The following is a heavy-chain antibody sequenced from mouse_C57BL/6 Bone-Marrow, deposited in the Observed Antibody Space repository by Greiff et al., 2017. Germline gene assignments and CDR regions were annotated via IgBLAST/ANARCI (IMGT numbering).Heavy chain of an antibody. J-gene: IGHJ4*01. V-gene: IGHV1-50*01. CDR3: ARDRYWDYGSSSAMDY. CDR1: GYTFTSYW. D-gene: IGHD1-1*01. Sequence: VQLQQSGAELVKPGASVKLSCKASGYTFTSYWMQWVKQRPGQGLEWIGEIDPSDSYTNYNQKFKGKATLTVDTSSSTAYMQLSSLTSEDSAVYYCARDRYWDYGSSSAMDYWGQGTSVTVSS. CDR2: IDPSDSYT.